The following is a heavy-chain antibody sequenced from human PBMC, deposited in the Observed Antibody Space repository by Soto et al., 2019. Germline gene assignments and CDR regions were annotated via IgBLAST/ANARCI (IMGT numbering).Heavy chain of an antibody. Sequence: GGSLRLSCAATGFTFSSYAMTWVRQAPGKGLEWVSSISLSGGSTYYADSVKGRFTISRDTSKNTVSLQMNSLRAEDTAVYFCAKDLYSRGINAFDIWGQGTMVTVSS. CDR2: ISLSGGST. CDR3: AKDLYSRGINAFDI. CDR1: GFTFSSYA. D-gene: IGHD3-22*01. J-gene: IGHJ3*02. V-gene: IGHV3-23*01.